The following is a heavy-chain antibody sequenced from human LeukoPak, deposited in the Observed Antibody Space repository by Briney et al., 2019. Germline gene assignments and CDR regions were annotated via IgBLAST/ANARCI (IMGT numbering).Heavy chain of an antibody. J-gene: IGHJ4*02. Sequence: LETLSLTCTVSSGSISSYYWSWIRQPPGKGLEWIGYIFYSGSTNYNPSLKSRVTISVDTSKNQFSLGLSSVTAADTAVYYCARGPTRYYFDCWGQGTLVTVSS. CDR3: ARGPTRYYFDC. V-gene: IGHV4-59*01. D-gene: IGHD4-17*01. CDR1: SGSISSYY. CDR2: IFYSGST.